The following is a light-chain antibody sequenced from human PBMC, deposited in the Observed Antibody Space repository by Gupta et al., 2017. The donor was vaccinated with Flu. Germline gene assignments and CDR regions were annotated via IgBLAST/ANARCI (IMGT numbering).Light chain of an antibody. V-gene: IGLV3-25*01. CDR3: QSADSSGNVV. CDR2: KDT. CDR1: ALPKQY. J-gene: IGLJ2*01. Sequence: QPPSVSVSPGQTARITCSGDALPKQYAYWYHQKPGQAPVLVIYKDTERPSGIPERFSGSGSGTTVTLTISGVQAEDEADYYCQSADSSGNVVFGGGTKLTVL.